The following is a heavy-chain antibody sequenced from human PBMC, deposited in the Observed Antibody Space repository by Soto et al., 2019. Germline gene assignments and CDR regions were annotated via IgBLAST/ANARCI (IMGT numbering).Heavy chain of an antibody. CDR1: GGTFSSYA. D-gene: IGHD6-19*01. CDR2: IIPIFGTA. V-gene: IGHV1-69*13. CDR3: ARDLGVAVAGKVIGPDWFDP. J-gene: IGHJ5*02. Sequence: ASLKVSCKASGGTFSSYAISWVRQAPGQGLEWMGGIIPIFGTANYAQKFQGRVTITADESTSTAYMELSSLRSEDTAVYYCARDLGVAVAGKVIGPDWFDPWGQGILVTVSS.